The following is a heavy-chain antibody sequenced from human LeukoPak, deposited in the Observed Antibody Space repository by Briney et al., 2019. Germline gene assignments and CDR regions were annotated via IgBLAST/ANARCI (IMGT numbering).Heavy chain of an antibody. V-gene: IGHV4-39*01. CDR2: IYYSGST. CDR1: GGSFSSYY. J-gene: IGHJ3*02. Sequence: SETLSLTCAVYGGSFSSYYWGWIRQPPGKGLEWIESIYYSGSTNYNPSLKSRVTISVDTSENQFSLKLSSVTAADTAVYYCARHSVDVVSARYAFDIWGQGTMVTVSS. D-gene: IGHD2-15*01. CDR3: ARHSVDVVSARYAFDI.